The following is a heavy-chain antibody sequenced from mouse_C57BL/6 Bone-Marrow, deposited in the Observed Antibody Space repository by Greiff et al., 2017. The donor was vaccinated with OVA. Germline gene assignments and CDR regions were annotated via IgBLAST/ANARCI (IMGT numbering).Heavy chain of an antibody. CDR1: GFSFNTYA. CDR3: VRHRDYGSSYYYAMDY. Sequence: EADGGLVQPKGSLKLSCAASGFSFNTYAMNWVRQAPGKGLEWVARIRSKSNNYATYYADSVKDRFTISRDDSESMLYLQMNNLKTEDTAMYYCVRHRDYGSSYYYAMDYWGQGTSVTVSS. CDR2: IRSKSNNYAT. D-gene: IGHD1-1*01. V-gene: IGHV10-1*01. J-gene: IGHJ4*01.